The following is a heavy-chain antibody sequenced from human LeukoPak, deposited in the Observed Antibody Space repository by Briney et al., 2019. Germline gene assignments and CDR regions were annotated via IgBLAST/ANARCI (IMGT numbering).Heavy chain of an antibody. CDR2: ISNGGDTI. CDR3: ARDLSGSYSFYYYGLDV. Sequence: GGSLRLSCAASGFTLSSYVMNWVRQAPGKGLEWVSFISNGGDTIHYADSVKGRFTISRDNAKNSLHLQMNSLRAEDTAVYYCARDLSGSYSFYYYGLDVWGQGTTVTVSS. V-gene: IGHV3-48*03. CDR1: GFTLSSYV. J-gene: IGHJ6*02. D-gene: IGHD1-26*01.